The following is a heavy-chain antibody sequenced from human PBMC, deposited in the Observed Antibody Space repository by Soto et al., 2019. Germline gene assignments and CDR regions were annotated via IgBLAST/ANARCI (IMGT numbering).Heavy chain of an antibody. CDR2: ISYDGNNK. J-gene: IGHJ6*02. CDR1: GFTFSNYA. Sequence: VQLVESGGGVVEPGRSLRLSCAASGFTFSNYAMYWVRQAPGKGLEWVEVISYDGNNKYYADSVKGRFPISRDNSKNTLYLQMNRRRAEGTAVYYCARAGCDGGTCYTLVGLRYGMDVWGQGTTVTVSS. V-gene: IGHV3-30-3*01. CDR3: ARAGCDGGTCYTLVGLRYGMDV. D-gene: IGHD2-15*01.